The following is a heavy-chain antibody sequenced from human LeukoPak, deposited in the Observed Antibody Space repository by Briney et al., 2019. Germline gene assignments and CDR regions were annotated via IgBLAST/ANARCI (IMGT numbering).Heavy chain of an antibody. CDR2: IYYSGTT. V-gene: IGHV4-59*01. D-gene: IGHD3-10*01. CDR3: ARGGTYGHY. CDR1: GDSISGYY. J-gene: IGHJ4*02. Sequence: SETLSLTCTASGDSISGYYWSWIRQSPGKGLEWIANIYYSGTTNYNPSLKSRATVSVDTSKNQFSLKLSSVTAADTAFYYCARGGTYGHYWGQGTQVTVSS.